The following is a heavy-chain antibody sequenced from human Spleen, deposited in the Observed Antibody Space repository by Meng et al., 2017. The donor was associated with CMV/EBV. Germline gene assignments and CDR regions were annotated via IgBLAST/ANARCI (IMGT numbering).Heavy chain of an antibody. Sequence: LSLTCAASGFTFSSYSMNWVRQAPGKGLEWVSYISSSSSTIYYADSVQGRFTISRSNAKNSLFLQMTSLRAEDTGLYFCARVPVVRATHYFDYWGQGTLVTVSS. CDR3: ARVPVVRATHYFDY. D-gene: IGHD2-21*01. V-gene: IGHV3-48*04. CDR1: GFTFSSYS. CDR2: ISSSSSTI. J-gene: IGHJ4*02.